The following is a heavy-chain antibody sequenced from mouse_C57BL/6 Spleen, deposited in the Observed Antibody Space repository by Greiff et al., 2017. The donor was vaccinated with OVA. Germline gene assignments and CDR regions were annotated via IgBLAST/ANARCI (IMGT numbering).Heavy chain of an antibody. CDR1: GYTFTTYP. CDR3: ARDGSYGSHWYFDV. D-gene: IGHD1-1*01. V-gene: IGHV1-47*01. J-gene: IGHJ1*03. CDR2: FHPYNDDT. Sequence: QVQLKESGAELVKPGASVKMSCKASGYTFTTYPIEWMKQNHGKSLEWIGNFHPYNDDTKYNEKFKGKATLTVEKSSSTVYLELSRLTSDDSAVYYCARDGSYGSHWYFDVWGTGTTVTVSS.